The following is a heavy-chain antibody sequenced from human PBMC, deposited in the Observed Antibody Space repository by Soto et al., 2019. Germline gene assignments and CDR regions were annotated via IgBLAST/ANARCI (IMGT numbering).Heavy chain of an antibody. V-gene: IGHV1-69*13. Sequence: SVKVSCKASGGTFSSYAISWVRQAPGQGLEWMGGIIPIFGTANYAQKFQGRVTITADESTSTAYMELSSLRSEDTAVYYCARDSSRSVLGYYYGMDVWGQGTTVTVSS. CDR2: IIPIFGTA. J-gene: IGHJ6*02. D-gene: IGHD6-13*01. CDR1: GGTFSSYA. CDR3: ARDSSRSVLGYYYGMDV.